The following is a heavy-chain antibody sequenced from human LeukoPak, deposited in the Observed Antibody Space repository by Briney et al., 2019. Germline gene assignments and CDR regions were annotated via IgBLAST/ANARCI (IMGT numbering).Heavy chain of an antibody. CDR3: VREPVRGLTLDEFDF. Sequence: ASVKVSCKTSGYIFSNSDINWVRQASGQGLEWMGRMNPHNGNTGYKHKFQGRVSMTRDTSTGTAYMELRSLTSDDTAVYYCVREPVRGLTLDEFDFWGQGTLVFVSS. V-gene: IGHV1-8*01. CDR2: MNPHNGNT. CDR1: GYIFSNSD. D-gene: IGHD3-10*01. J-gene: IGHJ4*02.